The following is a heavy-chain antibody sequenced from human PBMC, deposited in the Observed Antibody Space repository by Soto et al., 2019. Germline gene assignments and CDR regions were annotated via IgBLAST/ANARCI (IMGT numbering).Heavy chain of an antibody. D-gene: IGHD6-13*01. Sequence: QVQLQESGPGLVKPSETLSLTCTVSGGSISSYYWSWIRQPPGKGLEWIGYIYYSGSTNYNPSLKSRXXIXVGXSKNQFSLKLSSVTAADTAVYYCARYSSSWYYFDYWGQGTLVTVSS. CDR2: IYYSGST. V-gene: IGHV4-59*01. CDR1: GGSISSYY. CDR3: ARYSSSWYYFDY. J-gene: IGHJ4*02.